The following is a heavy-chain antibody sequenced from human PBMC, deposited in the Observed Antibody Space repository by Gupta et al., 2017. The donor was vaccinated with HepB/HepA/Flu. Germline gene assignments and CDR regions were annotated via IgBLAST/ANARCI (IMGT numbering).Heavy chain of an antibody. Sequence: LQLQESGPGLVKPSETLSLTCTVSGGSISSSSYYWGWIRQSPGKGLEWIGSIYYSGSTYYNPSLKSRVTISVDTSKNQFSLKLSSVTAADTAVYYCARLPDMIAAAGNHAFDIWGQGTMVTVSS. D-gene: IGHD6-13*01. J-gene: IGHJ3*02. V-gene: IGHV4-39*01. CDR2: IYYSGST. CDR1: GGSISSSSYY. CDR3: ARLPDMIAAAGNHAFDI.